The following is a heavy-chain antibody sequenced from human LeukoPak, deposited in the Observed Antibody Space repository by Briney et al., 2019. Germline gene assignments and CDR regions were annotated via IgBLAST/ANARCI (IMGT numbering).Heavy chain of an antibody. CDR3: ARECDYSSGWYRPNWFDP. CDR1: GGTFSSYA. V-gene: IGHV1-18*01. CDR2: ISAYNGNT. Sequence: GASVKVSCKASGGTFSSYAISWVRQAPGQGLEWMGWISAYNGNTNYAQKLQGRVTMTTDTSTSTAYMELSRLRSDDTAVYYCARECDYSSGWYRPNWFDPWGQGTLVTVSS. D-gene: IGHD6-19*01. J-gene: IGHJ5*02.